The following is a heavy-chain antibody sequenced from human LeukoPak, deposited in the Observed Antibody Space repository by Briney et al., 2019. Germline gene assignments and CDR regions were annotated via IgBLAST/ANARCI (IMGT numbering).Heavy chain of an antibody. CDR2: ISSSSSSI. J-gene: IGHJ4*02. D-gene: IGHD3-9*01. CDR3: AKDGVRYFDWLSSTYFDY. V-gene: IGHV3-21*01. Sequence: GGSLRLSCAASGFTFSTYAMNWVRQAPGKGLEWVSSISSSSSSIYYADSVKGRFSMSRDNAKNSLYLQMNSLRAEDTAVYYCAKDGVRYFDWLSSTYFDYWGQGTLVTVSS. CDR1: GFTFSTYA.